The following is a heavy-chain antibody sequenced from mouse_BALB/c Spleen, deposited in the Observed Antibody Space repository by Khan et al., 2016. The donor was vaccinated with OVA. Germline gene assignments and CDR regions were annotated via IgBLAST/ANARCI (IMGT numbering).Heavy chain of an antibody. CDR3: ARRGGLGRWYAMDS. CDR2: IWSGGNT. CDR1: GFSLTNYA. J-gene: IGHJ4*01. Sequence: QVQLQQPGPGLVQPSQSLSITCTVSGFSLTNYAVHWVRQSPGKGLEWLGVIWSGGNTDYDATFISSMRISKDNSKSQVFFEMNSLQANDTAIYFCARRGGLGRWYAMDSWGQGTSVTVSS. V-gene: IGHV2-2*02. D-gene: IGHD4-1*01.